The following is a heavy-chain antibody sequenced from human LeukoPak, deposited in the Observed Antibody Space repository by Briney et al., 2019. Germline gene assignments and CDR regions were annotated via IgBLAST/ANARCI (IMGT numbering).Heavy chain of an antibody. CDR3: ARDRGSSSWTDY. Sequence: AGGSLRLSCAASGFTFSDYYMSWIRQAPGKGLEWVSYISSSGSTIYYADSVKGRFTISRDNAKNSLYLQMNSLRAEDTAVYFCARDRGSSSWTDYWGQGTLVTVSS. D-gene: IGHD6-13*01. CDR1: GFTFSDYY. J-gene: IGHJ4*02. CDR2: ISSSGSTI. V-gene: IGHV3-11*01.